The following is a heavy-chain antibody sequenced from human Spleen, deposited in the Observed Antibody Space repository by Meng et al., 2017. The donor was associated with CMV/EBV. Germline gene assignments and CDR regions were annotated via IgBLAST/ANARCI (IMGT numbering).Heavy chain of an antibody. V-gene: IGHV3-33*03. J-gene: IGHJ4*02. Sequence: SCTASGLTFSKCGMHWVRQAPGKGLEWVAVIWYDGSEEYYADNVKGRFTISRDNYRHMLYLQMNNLRAEDTAVYYCAKAPYSGGFDSWGQGTLVTVSS. CDR1: GLTFSKCG. D-gene: IGHD3-10*01. CDR2: IWYDGSEE. CDR3: AKAPYSGGFDS.